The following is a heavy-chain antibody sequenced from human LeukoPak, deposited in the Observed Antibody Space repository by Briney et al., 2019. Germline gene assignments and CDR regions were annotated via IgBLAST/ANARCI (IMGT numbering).Heavy chain of an antibody. CDR3: ARGGYCSGGSCYWGWFDP. Sequence: GGSLRLSCAASGFTFSSYDMHWVRQATGKGLEWVSAIGTAGDTYYPGSVKGRFTISRENAKNSLYLQMNSLRAGDTAVYYCARGGYCSGGSCYWGWFDPWGQGTLVTVSS. J-gene: IGHJ5*02. V-gene: IGHV3-13*01. CDR2: IGTAGDT. CDR1: GFTFSSYD. D-gene: IGHD2-15*01.